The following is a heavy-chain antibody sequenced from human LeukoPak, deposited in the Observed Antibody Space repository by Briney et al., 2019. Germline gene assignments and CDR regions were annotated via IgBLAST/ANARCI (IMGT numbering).Heavy chain of an antibody. CDR3: ARWATSFDL. Sequence: PGGSLRLSCAASGFIFSNHWMGWVRQAPGKGLEWVANIKQDGSDKYYVDSVTGRFTISRDNAQSSLFLQMNNLTAEDMAVYYCARWATSFDLWGQGALVTVSS. J-gene: IGHJ4*02. V-gene: IGHV3-7*01. CDR1: GFIFSNHW. CDR2: IKQDGSDK.